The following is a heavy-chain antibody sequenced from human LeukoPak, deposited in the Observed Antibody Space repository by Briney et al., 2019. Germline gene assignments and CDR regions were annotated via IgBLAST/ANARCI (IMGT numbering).Heavy chain of an antibody. J-gene: IGHJ4*02. CDR3: ATLTYPFDY. Sequence: GGSLRLSCAASGLTFRDSPMHWVRQASGKGLEWVDRIRSKPNSYATGYAASVKGRFTISRDNSINTAYLQMNSLKTEDTAVYFCATLTYPFDYWGQGILVTVSS. CDR1: GLTFRDSP. CDR2: IRSKPNSYAT. V-gene: IGHV3-73*01. D-gene: IGHD3-16*01.